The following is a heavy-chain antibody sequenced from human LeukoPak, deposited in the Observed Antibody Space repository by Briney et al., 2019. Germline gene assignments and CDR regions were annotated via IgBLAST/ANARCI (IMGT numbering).Heavy chain of an antibody. CDR2: IRYDGSNK. D-gene: IGHD5-18*01. V-gene: IGHV3-30*02. J-gene: IGHJ4*02. Sequence: PGGSLRLSCAASGFTFSSYGMHWVRQAPGKGLEWVAFIRYDGSNKYYADSVKGRFTISRDNPKNTLYLQMNSLRAEDTAVYYCAKGLATSYSYGLDYWGQGTLVTVSS. CDR1: GFTFSSYG. CDR3: AKGLATSYSYGLDY.